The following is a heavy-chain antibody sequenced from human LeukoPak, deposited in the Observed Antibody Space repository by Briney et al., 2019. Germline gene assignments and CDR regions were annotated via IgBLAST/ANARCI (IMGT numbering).Heavy chain of an antibody. CDR3: ARDLRVVITGSFDS. V-gene: IGHV3-48*01. CDR1: GFIFTDYS. D-gene: IGHD3-22*01. CDR2: IDRSSNNI. Sequence: PGGSLRLSCAASGFIFTDYSMNWVRQAPGKGLEWVSYIDRSSNNIYYPDSVKGRFTISRDNAKNSLYLQMNSLRAEDTALYYCARDLRVVITGSFDSWGQGTLVTVSS. J-gene: IGHJ4*02.